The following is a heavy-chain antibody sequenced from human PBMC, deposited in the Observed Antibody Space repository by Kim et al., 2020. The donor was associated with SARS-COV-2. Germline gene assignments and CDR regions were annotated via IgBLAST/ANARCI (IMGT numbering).Heavy chain of an antibody. CDR1: GGSISSSSYY. V-gene: IGHV4-39*01. D-gene: IGHD3-16*01. CDR3: ASDVTGSTLMGYYYYYMDV. CDR2: IYYSGST. J-gene: IGHJ6*03. Sequence: SETLSLTCTVSGGSISSSSYYWGWIRQPPGKGLEWIGSIYYSGSTYYNPSLKSRVTISVDTSKNQFSLKLSSVTAADTAVYYCASDVTGSTLMGYYYYYMDVCGKGTTVTVSS.